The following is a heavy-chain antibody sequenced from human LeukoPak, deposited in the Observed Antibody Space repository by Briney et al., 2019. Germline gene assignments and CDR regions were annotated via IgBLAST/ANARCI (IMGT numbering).Heavy chain of an antibody. V-gene: IGHV4-39*01. D-gene: IGHD3-10*01. J-gene: IGHJ6*03. Sequence: SETLSLTCTVSGGSISSSSYHWGWIRQPPGKGLEWIGSIYYSGSTYYNPSLKSRVTISVDTSKNQFSLKLSSVTAADTAVYYCARLWNYMDVWGKGTTVTVSS. CDR2: IYYSGST. CDR3: ARLWNYMDV. CDR1: GGSISSSSYH.